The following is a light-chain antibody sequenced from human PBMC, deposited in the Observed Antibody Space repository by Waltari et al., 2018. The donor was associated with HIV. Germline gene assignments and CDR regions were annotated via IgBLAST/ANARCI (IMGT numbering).Light chain of an antibody. J-gene: IGLJ3*02. Sequence: QSVLTQPPSASGTPGQRVTISCSGSSSNIGSNTVNWYHQPPGTAPQLLIYTNNRRPSGVPDLFSGSKSGTSASLAIRGLQSEDEADYYCAAWDDSLNGWVFGGGTKLTVL. V-gene: IGLV1-44*01. CDR2: TNN. CDR3: AAWDDSLNGWV. CDR1: SSNIGSNT.